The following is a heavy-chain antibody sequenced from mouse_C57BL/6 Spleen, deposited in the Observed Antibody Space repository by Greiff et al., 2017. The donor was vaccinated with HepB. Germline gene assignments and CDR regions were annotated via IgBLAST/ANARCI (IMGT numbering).Heavy chain of an antibody. J-gene: IGHJ4*01. Sequence: VHLVESGPELVKPGASVKISCKASGYAFSSSWMNWVKQRPGKGLEWIGRIYPGDGDTNYNGKFKGKATLTADKSSSTAYMQLSSLTSEDSAVYFCAGYDYETMDYWGQGTSVTVSS. V-gene: IGHV1-82*01. D-gene: IGHD2-4*01. CDR2: IYPGDGDT. CDR3: AGYDYETMDY. CDR1: GYAFSSSW.